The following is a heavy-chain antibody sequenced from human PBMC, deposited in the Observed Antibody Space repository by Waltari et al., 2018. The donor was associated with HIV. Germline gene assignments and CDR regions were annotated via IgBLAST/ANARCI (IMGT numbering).Heavy chain of an antibody. D-gene: IGHD4-17*01. V-gene: IGHV1-18*01. CDR2: FNSYNGDT. CDR3: ARFFPTATTTGWYLDL. J-gene: IGHJ2*01. CDR1: GYTFTNFV. Sequence: QVHLVQSGAELKKTGASVKRSCKASGYTFTNFVITWVRQAPGQGLEWMGWFNSYNGDTKYAQKFQDRVTMTTDTSTSTAYMELRSLRSDDTAVYYCARFFPTATTTGWYLDLWGPGTLVTMSS.